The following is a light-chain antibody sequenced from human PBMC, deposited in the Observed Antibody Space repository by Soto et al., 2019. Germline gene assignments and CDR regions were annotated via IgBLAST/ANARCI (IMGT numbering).Light chain of an antibody. CDR1: TSNIGSNY. CDR3: AAWDDSLSGRV. J-gene: IGLJ2*01. CDR2: MNN. Sequence: QSVLTQPPSASGTPGQRVTISFSGSTSNIGSNYVYWYQQHPRTTPKLLIYMNNKRPSGVPDRFSGSKSGTSASLAISGLRSEDEADYYCAAWDDSLSGRVFGGGTKVTVL. V-gene: IGLV1-47*01.